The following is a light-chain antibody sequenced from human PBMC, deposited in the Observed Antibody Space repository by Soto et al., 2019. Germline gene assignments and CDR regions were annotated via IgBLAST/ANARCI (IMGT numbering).Light chain of an antibody. V-gene: IGKV3-20*01. Sequence: DIVLTQSPGTLSLSPGERATLSCRASQSVSSNFFAWYQQKPGQAPRLLIHVASTSATGVSHRFSGSASGTDFTLTISRLEHEDVAVYQCLQYGRLPATFGQGTKVEI. CDR3: LQYGRLPAT. CDR2: VAS. J-gene: IGKJ1*01. CDR1: QSVSSNF.